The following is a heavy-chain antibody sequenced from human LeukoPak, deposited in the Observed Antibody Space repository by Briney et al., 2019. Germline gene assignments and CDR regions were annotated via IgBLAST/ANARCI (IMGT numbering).Heavy chain of an antibody. CDR3: ARGGWFGGVGY. V-gene: IGHV4-34*01. CDR1: GGSFSGYY. Sequence: ETSETLSLTCAVYGGSFSGYYWSWIRQPPGKGLEWIGEINHSGSTNYNPSLKSRVTISVDTSKNQFSLKLSSVTAADTAVYYCARGGWFGGVGYWGQGTLVTVSS. J-gene: IGHJ4*02. D-gene: IGHD3-10*01. CDR2: INHSGST.